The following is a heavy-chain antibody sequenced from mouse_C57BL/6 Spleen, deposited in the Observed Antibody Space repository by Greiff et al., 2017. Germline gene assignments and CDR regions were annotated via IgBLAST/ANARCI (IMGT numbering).Heavy chain of an antibody. D-gene: IGHD1-1*01. Sequence: DVMLVESGEGLVKPGGSLKLSCAASGFTFSSYAMSWVRQTPEKRLEWVAYISSGGDYIYYADTVKGRFTISRDNARNTLYLQMSSLKSEDTAMYYCTRDRGVVAPFDYWGQGTTLTVSS. CDR1: GFTFSSYA. J-gene: IGHJ2*01. CDR2: ISSGGDYI. V-gene: IGHV5-9-1*02. CDR3: TRDRGVVAPFDY.